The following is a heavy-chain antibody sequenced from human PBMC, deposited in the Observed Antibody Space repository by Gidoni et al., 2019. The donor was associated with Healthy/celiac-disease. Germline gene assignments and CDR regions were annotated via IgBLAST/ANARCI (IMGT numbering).Heavy chain of an antibody. Sequence: QVQLVQSGAEVKKPGASVKVSCKASGYTFTSYYMHWVRQAPGQGLEWMGIINPSGGSKSYAQKFQGRVTMTRDTSTSTVYMELSSLRSEDTAVYYCARGREYYDSSFDNFDYWGQGTLVTVSS. D-gene: IGHD3-22*01. J-gene: IGHJ4*02. CDR1: GYTFTSYY. CDR3: ARGREYYDSSFDNFDY. CDR2: INPSGGSK. V-gene: IGHV1-46*01.